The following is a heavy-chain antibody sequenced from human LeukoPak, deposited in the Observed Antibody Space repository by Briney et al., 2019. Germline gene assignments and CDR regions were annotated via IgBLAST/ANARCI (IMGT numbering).Heavy chain of an antibody. Sequence: PGRSLRLSCAASGFIFSTHSMFWVRQAPGKGLELVAVISYDGSNKNYADSVKGRFTISRDNSKNTLYLQMDSLRTDDTAMYYCARAPWGVGATPPYWGQGTLVTVSS. D-gene: IGHD1-26*01. V-gene: IGHV3-30-3*01. CDR2: ISYDGSNK. J-gene: IGHJ4*02. CDR1: GFIFSTHS. CDR3: ARAPWGVGATPPY.